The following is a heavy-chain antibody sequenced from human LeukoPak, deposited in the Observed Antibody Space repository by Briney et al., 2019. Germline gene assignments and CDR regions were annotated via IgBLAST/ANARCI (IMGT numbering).Heavy chain of an antibody. J-gene: IGHJ6*03. CDR3: ARGTVSGADYYYMDV. Sequence: ASVKVSCKASGYTFTSYGINWVRQAPGQGLESMGWISGSSGNTKYAQKLQGRVTMTTDTSTRTAYMELRSLTSDDTAVYYCARGTVSGADYYYMDVWGKGTTVTVSS. CDR2: ISGSSGNT. CDR1: GYTFTSYG. D-gene: IGHD4-11*01. V-gene: IGHV1-18*01.